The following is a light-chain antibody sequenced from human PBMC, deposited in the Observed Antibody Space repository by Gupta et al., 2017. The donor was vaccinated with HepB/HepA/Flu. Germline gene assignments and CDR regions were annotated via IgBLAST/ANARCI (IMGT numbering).Light chain of an antibody. CDR2: GAS. Sequence: IVMTQSPATLSVSPGERVAFSCRASQSVHTNLAWMQQRPGQAPRVLFYGASARATGVPARFIASGSRTEFTLTITSLQSEDVAVCVCQQYNNWSWTFGQGTKVEI. CDR3: QQYNNWSWT. J-gene: IGKJ1*01. CDR1: QSVHTN. V-gene: IGKV3-15*01.